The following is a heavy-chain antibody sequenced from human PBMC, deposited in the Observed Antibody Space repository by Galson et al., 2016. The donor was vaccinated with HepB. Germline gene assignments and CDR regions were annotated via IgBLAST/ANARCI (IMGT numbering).Heavy chain of an antibody. J-gene: IGHJ3*02. V-gene: IGHV3-30*18. D-gene: IGHD3-9*01. CDR3: AKDQGILRHFDWLTYDAFDM. CDR2: ISTNGISQ. Sequence: SLRLSCAASGFTFTRYTMNWVRQSPGKGLEWVAVISTNGISQNYEDSVKGRFTVYRDNSKNTVDLQMNSLRPEDTAVYYCAKDQGILRHFDWLTYDAFDMWGQGTMVTVSS. CDR1: GFTFTRYT.